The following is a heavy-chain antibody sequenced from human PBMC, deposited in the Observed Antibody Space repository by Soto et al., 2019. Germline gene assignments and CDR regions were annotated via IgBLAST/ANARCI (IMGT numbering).Heavy chain of an antibody. V-gene: IGHV3-9*01. CDR2: LSWNGASI. J-gene: IGHJ4*02. CDR1: GFTFDDYA. D-gene: IGHD6-19*01. Sequence: EVQLVESGGGLVQPGRSLRLSCAASGFTFDDYAMHWVRQAPGKGLEWVSGLSWNGASIDYADSVKGRFTISRDKAKNSLYLQMNSLRPEDTVLYYCAKAGSSGWYYAFDYWGQGILVIVSS. CDR3: AKAGSSGWYYAFDY.